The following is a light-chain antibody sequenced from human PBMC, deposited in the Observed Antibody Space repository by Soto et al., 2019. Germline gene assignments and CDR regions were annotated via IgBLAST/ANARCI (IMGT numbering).Light chain of an antibody. CDR2: GAS. CDR3: QEYGSSRT. V-gene: IGKV3-20*01. Sequence: EIVLTQSPGTLSLSPGESVTLSCRASQSVGSNYLAWYQQKPGQAPRLLIYGASNRATGIPDRFSGSGSGTDFTVTISRLEPEDFAVYYCQEYGSSRTFRQGTKVQIE. J-gene: IGKJ1*01. CDR1: QSVGSNY.